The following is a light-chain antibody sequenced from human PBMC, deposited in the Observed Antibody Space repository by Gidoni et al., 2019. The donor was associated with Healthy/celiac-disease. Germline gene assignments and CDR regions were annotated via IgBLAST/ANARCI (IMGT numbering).Light chain of an antibody. CDR1: QSISSY. CDR2: AAS. CDR3: QQSYSTPPWT. J-gene: IGKJ1*01. Sequence: DIQMTQSPSSLSASVGDRVTITCRASQSISSYLNWYQQKQVKAPKLLIYAASSLQSGVPSRLSGSGSGTDFTITISSLQPEDFATYYCQQSYSTPPWTFGQGTKVEIK. V-gene: IGKV1-39*01.